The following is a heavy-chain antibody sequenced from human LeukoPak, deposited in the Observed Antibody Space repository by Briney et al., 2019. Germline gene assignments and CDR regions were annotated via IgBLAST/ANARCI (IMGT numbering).Heavy chain of an antibody. D-gene: IGHD3-3*01. CDR3: ARGTYYDFWSGLDY. V-gene: IGHV1-18*01. CDR2: ISAYNGNT. Sequence: ASVKVSCXASGYTFTSYGISWVRQAPGQGLEWMGWISAYNGNTNYAQKLQGRVTMTTDTSTSTAYMELRSLRSDDTAVYYCARGTYYDFWSGLDYWGQGTLVTVSS. J-gene: IGHJ4*02. CDR1: GYTFTSYG.